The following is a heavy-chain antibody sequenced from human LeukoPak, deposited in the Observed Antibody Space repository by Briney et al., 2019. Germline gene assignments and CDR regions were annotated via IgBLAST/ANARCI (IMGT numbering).Heavy chain of an antibody. J-gene: IGHJ4*02. V-gene: IGHV2-5*01. Sequence: SGPTLVNPTQTLTLTCTFSGFSLSTSGVGVGWIRQPPGKALEWLALIYWNDDKRYSPSLKSRLTITKDTSKNQVVLIMTNMDPVDTATYYCARRRGPTDEFDYWGQGTLVTVSS. CDR2: IYWNDDK. D-gene: IGHD4-17*01. CDR1: GFSLSTSGVG. CDR3: ARRRGPTDEFDY.